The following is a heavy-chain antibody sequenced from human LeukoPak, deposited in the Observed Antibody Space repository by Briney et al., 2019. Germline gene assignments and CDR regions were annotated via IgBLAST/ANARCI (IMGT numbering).Heavy chain of an antibody. V-gene: IGHV3-7*01. J-gene: IGHJ4*02. CDR2: IKQDGSEK. Sequence: GGSLRLSCAASGFTFSSYWMSWVRQAPGKGLEWVANIKQDGSEKYYVDSVKGRFTISRDNAKNSLYLQMNSLRAEDTAVYYCAGELSSTIPVVDYWGQGTLVTVSS. CDR1: GFTFSSYW. D-gene: IGHD3-16*02. CDR3: AGELSSTIPVVDY.